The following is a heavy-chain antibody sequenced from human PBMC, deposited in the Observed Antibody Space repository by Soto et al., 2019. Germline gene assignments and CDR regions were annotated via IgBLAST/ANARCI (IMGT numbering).Heavy chain of an antibody. J-gene: IGHJ4*02. Sequence: ASVNVSCKASGYTFTSYAMHWVRQAPGQRLEWMGWINAGNGNTKYSQKFQGRVTITRDTSASTAYMELSSLRSEDTAVYYCARVKPTYYYGSGSYYNSPFDYWGQGTLVTVSS. D-gene: IGHD3-10*01. CDR1: GYTFTSYA. V-gene: IGHV1-3*01. CDR2: INAGNGNT. CDR3: ARVKPTYYYGSGSYYNSPFDY.